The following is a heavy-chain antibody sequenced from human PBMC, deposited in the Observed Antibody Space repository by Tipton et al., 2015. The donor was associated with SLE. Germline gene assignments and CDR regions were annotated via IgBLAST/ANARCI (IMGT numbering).Heavy chain of an antibody. Sequence: TLSLTCAVYGGSFSGYYWSWIRQPPGKGLEWIGEINHSGSTNYNPSLKSRVTISVDTSKNHFSLKLYSVTAADTAVYYCAREDSSSWLYTRFDPWGQGTLVTVSS. CDR1: GGSFSGYY. J-gene: IGHJ5*02. D-gene: IGHD3-22*01. CDR2: INHSGST. V-gene: IGHV4-34*01. CDR3: AREDSSSWLYTRFDP.